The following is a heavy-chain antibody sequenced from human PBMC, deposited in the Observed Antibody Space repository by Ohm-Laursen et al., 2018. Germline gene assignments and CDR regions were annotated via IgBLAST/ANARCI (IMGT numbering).Heavy chain of an antibody. V-gene: IGHV3-48*04. CDR3: ARVGVTLGYQFDY. Sequence: GSLRLSCAAPGFIFSSYAMNWVRQAPGKGLEWVSYISSSGSTIYYADSVKGRFTISRDNAKNSLYLQMNSLRAEDTAVYYCARVGVTLGYQFDYWGQGTLVTVSS. CDR2: ISSSGSTI. D-gene: IGHD2-2*01. CDR1: GFIFSSYA. J-gene: IGHJ4*02.